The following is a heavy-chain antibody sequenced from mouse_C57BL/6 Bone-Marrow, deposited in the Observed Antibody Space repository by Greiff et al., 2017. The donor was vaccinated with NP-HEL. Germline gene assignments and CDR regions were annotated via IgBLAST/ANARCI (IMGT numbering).Heavy chain of an antibody. D-gene: IGHD2-1*01. CDR3: ARDSNYGDYYAMDY. CDR2: IRNKANGYTT. CDR1: GFTFTDYY. Sequence: EVHLVESGGGLVQPGGSLSLSCAASGFTFTDYYMSWVRQPPGKALEWLGFIRNKANGYTTEYSASVKGRFTISRDNSQSILYLQMNALRAEDSATYYCARDSNYGDYYAMDYWGQGTSVTVSS. V-gene: IGHV7-3*01. J-gene: IGHJ4*01.